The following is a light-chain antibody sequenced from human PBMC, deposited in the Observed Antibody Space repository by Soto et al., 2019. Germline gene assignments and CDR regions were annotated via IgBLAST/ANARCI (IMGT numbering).Light chain of an antibody. Sequence: EIVLTQSPGILSLSPGARATLSCRASQTVAYTSLAWYQRRPGQAPRLLIYGTSTRATGTPDRFIGSGSGIAFTLTISRLEPEDFAVYYCQQYVTTPRTFGQGTKVE. CDR1: QTVAYTS. V-gene: IGKV3-20*01. CDR3: QQYVTTPRT. CDR2: GTS. J-gene: IGKJ1*01.